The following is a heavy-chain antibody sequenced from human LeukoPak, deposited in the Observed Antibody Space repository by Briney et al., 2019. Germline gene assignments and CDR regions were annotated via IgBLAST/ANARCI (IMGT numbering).Heavy chain of an antibody. Sequence: SVKVSCKASGGTFSSYAISRVRQAPGQGLEWMGGIIPIFGTANYAQKFQGRVTITADESTSTAYMELSSLRSEDTAVYYCARDMGGDYTQFHFDYWGQGTLVTVSS. V-gene: IGHV1-69*13. CDR2: IIPIFGTA. CDR3: ARDMGGDYTQFHFDY. CDR1: GGTFSSYA. D-gene: IGHD4-17*01. J-gene: IGHJ4*02.